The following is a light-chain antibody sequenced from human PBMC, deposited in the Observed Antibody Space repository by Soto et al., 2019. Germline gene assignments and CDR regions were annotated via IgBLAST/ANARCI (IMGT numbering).Light chain of an antibody. CDR2: KAS. Sequence: DIQMTQSPSTLSASVGDRDTITCRASQSISSWLAWYQQKPGKAPKLLIYKASSLESGVPSRFSGSGSGTEFTLTISSLQPDDFATYYCQQYNSYPYTFGQRTKLEIK. CDR3: QQYNSYPYT. J-gene: IGKJ2*01. CDR1: QSISSW. V-gene: IGKV1-5*03.